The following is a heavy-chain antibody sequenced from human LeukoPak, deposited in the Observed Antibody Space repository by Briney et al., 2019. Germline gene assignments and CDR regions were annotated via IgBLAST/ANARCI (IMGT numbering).Heavy chain of an antibody. Sequence: PGGSLRLSCAASGFTFDDYAMHWVRQAPGKGLEWVSGISGNSGSIGYADSVKGGFTISRDNAKNSLYLQMNSLRAEDTALYYCAKGQNPGYYDSSGYYYVGAFDIWGQGTMVTVSS. CDR3: AKGQNPGYYDSSGYYYVGAFDI. CDR1: GFTFDDYA. V-gene: IGHV3-9*01. CDR2: ISGNSGSI. J-gene: IGHJ3*02. D-gene: IGHD3-22*01.